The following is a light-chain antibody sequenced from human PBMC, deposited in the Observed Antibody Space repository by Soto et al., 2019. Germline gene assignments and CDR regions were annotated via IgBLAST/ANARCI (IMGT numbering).Light chain of an antibody. Sequence: DIVLTQSPVTLSASPGENATLSCRASQTVNSDLAWYQQKPGQAPRLLIYGAYIRAVGIPARFSGSGSGADFTLTIRSLQSEDFALYFCQQYNDWPRTFGQGTKVDIK. CDR1: QTVNSD. J-gene: IGKJ1*01. CDR2: GAY. V-gene: IGKV3-15*01. CDR3: QQYNDWPRT.